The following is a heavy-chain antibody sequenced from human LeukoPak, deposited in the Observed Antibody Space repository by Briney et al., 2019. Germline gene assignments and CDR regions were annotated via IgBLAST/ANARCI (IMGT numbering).Heavy chain of an antibody. CDR2: IYYSGST. CDR3: AREARGQLLYWFDP. Sequence: SETLSLTCTVSGYSISSGYYWGWIRQPPGKGLEWIGYIYYSGSTYYNPSLKSRVTISVDTSKNQFSLKLSSVTAADTAVYYCAREARGQLLYWFDPWGQGTLVTVPS. V-gene: IGHV4-38-2*02. CDR1: GYSISSGYY. D-gene: IGHD2-2*01. J-gene: IGHJ5*02.